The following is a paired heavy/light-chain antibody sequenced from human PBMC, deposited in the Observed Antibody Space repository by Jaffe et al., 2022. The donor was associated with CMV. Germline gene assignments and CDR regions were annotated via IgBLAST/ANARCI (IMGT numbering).Light chain of an antibody. J-gene: IGKJ1*01. CDR3: QQNYDNPRT. Sequence: DIQMTQSPSSLPASLGDRVTMTCRASQTISSYLNWYQQRPGKAPKLLIYAASKLHSGVPSRFSGSQSGTDFTLTISSLQPEDFATYYCQQNYDNPRTFGRGTKVEIK. CDR1: QTISSY. CDR2: AAS. V-gene: IGKV1-39*01.
Heavy chain of an antibody. CDR2: IYYSGST. D-gene: IGHD5-12*01. CDR3: AKDPATITTSAFDV. Sequence: QVQLQESGPGLVQPSQTLSLTCTVTGGSMSSGGYYWTWIRQHPGKGLEWIGYIYYSGSTDYNPSLKSRATISVDKSKNQFSLRLTSVTAADTAMYYCAKDPATITTSAFDVWGQGTMVTISS. CDR1: GGSMSSGGYY. J-gene: IGHJ3*01. V-gene: IGHV4-31*03.